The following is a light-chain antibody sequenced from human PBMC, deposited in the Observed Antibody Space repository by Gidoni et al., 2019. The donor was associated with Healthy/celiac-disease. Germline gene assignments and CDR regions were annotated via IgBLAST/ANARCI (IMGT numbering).Light chain of an antibody. V-gene: IGKV3-11*01. CDR1: QRVSSY. J-gene: IGKJ5*01. Sequence: EIVLTQSPATLSLSPGERATLSCRASQRVSSYLAWYQQQPGQAPRLLISDASNRATGIPARFSGSGSGTDFTLTISSLEPEDFAVYYCQQRSNWPPSITFGQGTRLEIK. CDR2: DAS. CDR3: QQRSNWPPSIT.